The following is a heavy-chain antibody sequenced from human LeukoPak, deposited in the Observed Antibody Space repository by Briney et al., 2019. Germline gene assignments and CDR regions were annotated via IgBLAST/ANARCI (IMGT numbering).Heavy chain of an antibody. CDR1: GFTFSSYA. CDR3: ARAYSGSYQATFDY. Sequence: PGGSLRLSCAASGFTFSSYAMHWVRQAPGKGLEWVAVISYDGGNKYYADSVKGRFTISRDNSKNTLYLQMNSLRAEDTAVYYCARAYSGSYQATFDYWGQGTLVTVSS. CDR2: ISYDGGNK. D-gene: IGHD1-26*01. V-gene: IGHV3-30-3*01. J-gene: IGHJ4*02.